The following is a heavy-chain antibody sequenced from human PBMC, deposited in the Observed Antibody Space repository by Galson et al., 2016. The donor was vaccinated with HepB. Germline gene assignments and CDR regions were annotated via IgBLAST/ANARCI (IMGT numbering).Heavy chain of an antibody. V-gene: IGHV4-59*02. CDR2: ISYTGSI. CDR1: GSSVSSFY. D-gene: IGHD5-18*01. Sequence: SETLSLTCNVSGSSVSSFYWNWIRQPPGKGLEWLASISYTGSINYNPSLKGRVPISVDTSKNQFSLRLSSVTAADTAVYYCARGQQKYFFDYWGQGTLVTVSS. CDR3: ARGQQKYFFDY. J-gene: IGHJ4*02.